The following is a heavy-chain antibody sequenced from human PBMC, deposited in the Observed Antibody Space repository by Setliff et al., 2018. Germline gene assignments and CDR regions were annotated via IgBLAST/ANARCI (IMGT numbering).Heavy chain of an antibody. V-gene: IGHV4-61*01. CDR2: IYYSGST. J-gene: IGHJ4*02. Sequence: PSETLSLTCTVSGGSVSSGSYYWSWIRQPPGKGLEWIGYIYYSGSTNHNPSLKSRVTISVDTSKNLFSLKLSSVTAADTAVYYCARSQWGGESYYFDYWGQGTLVTSPQ. D-gene: IGHD2-15*01. CDR1: GGSVSSGSYY. CDR3: ARSQWGGESYYFDY.